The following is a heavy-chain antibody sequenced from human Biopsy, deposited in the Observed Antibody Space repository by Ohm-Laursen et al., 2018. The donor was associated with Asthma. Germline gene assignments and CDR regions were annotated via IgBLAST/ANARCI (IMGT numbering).Heavy chain of an antibody. CDR3: ARRSYNWDDIDS. J-gene: IGHJ4*02. V-gene: IGHV1-18*01. CDR2: ISVYNGDT. D-gene: IGHD1-1*01. Sequence: SVTVSCKASGYTFTRYGIAWVRQAPGQGLEWVGWISVYNGDTNSAQKLQDRVTLTTDTYTDTAYMELRSLRSDDTAVYYCARRSYNWDDIDSWSQGTLVTVSS. CDR1: GYTFTRYG.